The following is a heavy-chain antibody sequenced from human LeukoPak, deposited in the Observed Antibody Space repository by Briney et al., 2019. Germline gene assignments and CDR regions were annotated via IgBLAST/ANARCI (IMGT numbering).Heavy chain of an antibody. CDR1: GFTFSSYG. CDR3: AKGWVELDNWFDP. J-gene: IGHJ5*02. V-gene: IGHV3-30*02. Sequence: GGSLRLSCAASGFTFSSYGMHWVRQAPGKGLEWVAFIRYDGSNKYYADSVKGRFTISRDNSKNTLYLQMNSLRAEDTAVYYCAKGWVELDNWFDPWGQGTLVTVSS. D-gene: IGHD1-7*01. CDR2: IRYDGSNK.